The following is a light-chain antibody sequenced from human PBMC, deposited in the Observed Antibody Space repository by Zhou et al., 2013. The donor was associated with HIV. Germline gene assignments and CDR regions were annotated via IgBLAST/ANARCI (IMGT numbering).Light chain of an antibody. J-gene: IGKJ1*01. CDR1: QSIGRY. Sequence: DIQMTQSPSSLSASVGDRVIITCRASQSIGRYLNWYQQKPGRAPQVLIYGASSLQSGVPSRFSGSGSGTDFTLSISSLQPEDFATYYCQQSHSIPRTFGQGTRVDIK. CDR3: QQSHSIPRT. CDR2: GAS. V-gene: IGKV1-39*01.